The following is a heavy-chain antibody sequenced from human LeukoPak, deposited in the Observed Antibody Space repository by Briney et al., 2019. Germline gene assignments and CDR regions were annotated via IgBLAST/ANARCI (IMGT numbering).Heavy chain of an antibody. D-gene: IGHD6-19*01. CDR2: ITKKTDGGAT. V-gene: IGHV3-15*01. CDR3: AKGYSSGWYMDS. J-gene: IGHJ4*02. CDR1: GFTFTNAW. Sequence: GGSLRLSCAASGFTFTNAWMSWVRQAPGKGLEWVGRITKKTDGGATDYAAPVKGRFTISRDDSKNTLYLQMNSLRAEDTAVYYCAKGYSSGWYMDSWGQGTLVTVSS.